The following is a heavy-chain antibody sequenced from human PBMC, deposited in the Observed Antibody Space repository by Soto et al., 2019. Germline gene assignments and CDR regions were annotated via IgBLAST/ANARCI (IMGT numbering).Heavy chain of an antibody. CDR1: GGSISSSSYY. Sequence: SETLSLTCTVSGGSISSSSYYWGWIRQPPGKGLEWIGNIYYSGSTYYNPSLKSRVTISVDKPKNQISLKLSSVTVADTAVYYCARGRDTAMVSKGNWFDPWGQGTPVTVSS. CDR2: IYYSGST. V-gene: IGHV4-39*07. CDR3: ARGRDTAMVSKGNWFDP. D-gene: IGHD5-18*01. J-gene: IGHJ5*02.